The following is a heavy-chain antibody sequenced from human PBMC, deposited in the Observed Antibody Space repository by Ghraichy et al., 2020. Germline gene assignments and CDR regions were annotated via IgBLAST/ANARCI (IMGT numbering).Heavy chain of an antibody. CDR2: MNSNSGQT. CDR1: GYTFTSYD. D-gene: IGHD3-16*01. Sequence: ASVKVSCKASGYTFTSYDINWVRQATGQGLEWMGGMNSNSGQTRYTQTFQGRVTITRDTSITTAYMELSSLRSEDTAVYYCVRADCSGTKCYDYEWFDSWGPGTTVNVSS. J-gene: IGHJ5*01. V-gene: IGHV1-8*01. CDR3: VRADCSGTKCYDYEWFDS.